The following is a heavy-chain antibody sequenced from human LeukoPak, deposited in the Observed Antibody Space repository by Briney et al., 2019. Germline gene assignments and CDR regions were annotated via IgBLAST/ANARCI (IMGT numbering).Heavy chain of an antibody. J-gene: IGHJ4*02. CDR2: ISGSGSSA. V-gene: IGHV3-21*01. Sequence: PGGSLRLSCAASGFTFSSYSMNWVRQAPGKGLEWVSGISGSGSSAYYPDSVKGRFTISRDNAKNSLYLQMNSLRAEDTAVYYCARGEPLDYWGQGTLVTVSS. CDR1: GFTFSSYS. CDR3: ARGEPLDY.